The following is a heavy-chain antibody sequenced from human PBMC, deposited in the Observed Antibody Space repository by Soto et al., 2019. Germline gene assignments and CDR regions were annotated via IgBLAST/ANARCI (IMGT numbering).Heavy chain of an antibody. J-gene: IGHJ4*02. CDR1: GESFSAYI. CDR3: ARGLITGSHYSGGWYYFDS. D-gene: IGHD6-19*01. CDR2: INHSGSA. Sequence: QVQLQQSGAGLLKPSETLSLTCAVYGESFSAYIWTWIRQTPGKGLQWIGQINHSGSASYNPSLKSRSTISVHTANSQFSLELSSVTAADTAVYYCARGLITGSHYSGGWYYFDSWGQGTQVTVSS. V-gene: IGHV4-34*01.